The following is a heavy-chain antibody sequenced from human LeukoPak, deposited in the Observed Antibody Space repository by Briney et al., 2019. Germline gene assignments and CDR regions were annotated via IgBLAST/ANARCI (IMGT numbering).Heavy chain of an antibody. CDR1: GYTFSSYG. CDR2: ISAYNGNT. J-gene: IGHJ5*02. Sequence: ASVKVSCKASGYTFSSYGISWVRQAPGQGLEWMGWISAYNGNTNYAQKFQGRVTMTRDTSINIVYMELSRLTSDDTAVYYCARGEYNYGRDWFDPWGQGTLVTVSS. V-gene: IGHV1-18*01. D-gene: IGHD5-18*01. CDR3: ARGEYNYGRDWFDP.